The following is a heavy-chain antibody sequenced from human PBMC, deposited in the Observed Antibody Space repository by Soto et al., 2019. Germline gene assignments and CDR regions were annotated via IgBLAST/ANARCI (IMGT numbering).Heavy chain of an antibody. D-gene: IGHD3-3*02. Sequence: ASVKVSCKASGYSFTSYATQWVRQAPGQRLEWMGWINTGNGNTKYSQNIQGRVTITRDTSASTAYMELSSLRSEDTAVYYCVRDNVHLPHSAYYYSYMDVWGKGTTVTVSS. CDR3: VRDNVHLPHSAYYYSYMDV. CDR2: INTGNGNT. V-gene: IGHV1-3*04. J-gene: IGHJ6*03. CDR1: GYSFTSYA.